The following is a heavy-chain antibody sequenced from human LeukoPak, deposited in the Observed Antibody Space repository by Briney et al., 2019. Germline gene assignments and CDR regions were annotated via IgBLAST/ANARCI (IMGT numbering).Heavy chain of an antibody. Sequence: SETLSLTCTVSGYSISSGYYWGWIRQPPGKGLEWIGSIYYSGSTYYNPSLKSRVTISVDTSKNQFSLKLSSVTAADTAVYYCARDPSYSSSWTLSFDYWGQGTLVTVSS. CDR2: IYYSGST. CDR1: GYSISSGYY. CDR3: ARDPSYSSSWTLSFDY. D-gene: IGHD6-13*01. J-gene: IGHJ4*02. V-gene: IGHV4-38-2*02.